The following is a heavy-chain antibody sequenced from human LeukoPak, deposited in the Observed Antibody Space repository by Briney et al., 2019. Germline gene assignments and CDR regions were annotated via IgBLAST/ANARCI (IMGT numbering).Heavy chain of an antibody. CDR2: ISSDGGST. D-gene: IGHD5-24*01. CDR1: RFSFNTYW. J-gene: IGHJ4*02. Sequence: GGSLRLSCAASRFSFNTYWMHWVRQAPGMGLVWVSRISSDGGSTDYADSVKGRFTISRDNAKNMLYLQMNTLRAEDTAIYYCVRGRYYLDYRGQGTLVTVSS. V-gene: IGHV3-74*01. CDR3: VRGRYYLDY.